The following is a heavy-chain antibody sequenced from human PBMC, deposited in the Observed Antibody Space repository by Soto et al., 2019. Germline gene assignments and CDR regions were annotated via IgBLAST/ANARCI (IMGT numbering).Heavy chain of an antibody. CDR3: AGWPDGYYYYGMDV. CDR2: MNSNSGNT. CDR1: GYTFTSYD. J-gene: IGHJ6*02. Sequence: QVQLVQSGAEVKKPGASVKVSCKASGYTFTSYDINWVRQATGQGLEWMGWMNSNSGNTGYAQKFQGRVTMTRTTSISTAYMELSSLRSEDTAVYCCAGWPDGYYYYGMDVWGQGTTVTVSS. V-gene: IGHV1-8*01.